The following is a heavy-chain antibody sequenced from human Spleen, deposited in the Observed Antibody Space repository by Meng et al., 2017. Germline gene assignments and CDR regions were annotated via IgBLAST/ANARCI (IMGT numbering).Heavy chain of an antibody. J-gene: IGHJ4*02. V-gene: IGHV6-1*01. CDR1: GDSVSSNIGA. CDR2: TYYRSKWYN. Sequence: QVQLQPSGPGLVKPSQTLSVTCAISGDSVSSNIGAWNWIRQSPSRGLEWLGRTYYRSKWYNEYAVSVKSRITINPDTSKNQLSLQLSSVTPEDTAVYYCARGVTTFDYWGQGTLVTVSS. D-gene: IGHD4-17*01. CDR3: ARGVTTFDY.